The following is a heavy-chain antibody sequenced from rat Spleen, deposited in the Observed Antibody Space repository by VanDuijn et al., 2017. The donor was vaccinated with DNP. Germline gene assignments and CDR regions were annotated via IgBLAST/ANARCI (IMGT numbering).Heavy chain of an antibody. V-gene: IGHV2-15*01. CDR2: IWTGGST. CDR1: GFSLTSYH. J-gene: IGHJ2*01. CDR3: TREREPNNNPFYFDC. Sequence: QVQLMESGPGLVQPSETLSLTCTVSGFSLTSYHVSWVRQPPGKGLEWVGVIWTGGSTAYNSALKSRLSISRDTSKSHVFLRMNSLQTEDTAIYFCTREREPNNNPFYFDCWGQGVMVTVSS. D-gene: IGHD1-10*01.